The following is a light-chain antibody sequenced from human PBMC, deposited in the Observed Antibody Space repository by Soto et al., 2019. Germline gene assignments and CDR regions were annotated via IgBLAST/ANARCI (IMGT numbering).Light chain of an antibody. CDR1: ESLEYSDGVAY. CDR2: LGY. V-gene: IGKV2-28*01. J-gene: IGKJ1*01. Sequence: DGVMTKSPLTLPVTLGQPASISCRSTESLEYSDGVAYLSWYQQRPGQSQQLLIYLGYSRASGVHDRFSGSGSGTDFTLKISRVEAEDVGVYYCMQAIQTPRTFGQGTKVDIK. CDR3: MQAIQTPRT.